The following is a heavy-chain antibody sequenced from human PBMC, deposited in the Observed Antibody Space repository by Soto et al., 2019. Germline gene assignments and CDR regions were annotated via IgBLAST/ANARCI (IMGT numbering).Heavy chain of an antibody. CDR3: ARDPGNWRCGP. CDR2: IWNDGGYK. J-gene: IGHJ5*02. Sequence: QVQLVESGGGVVQPGRSLSLSCAASGFTFSSNGMHWVRQAPGKGLEWVAVIWNDGGYKYYADSVKGRFTISRDNSKDTLYLPMNSMRAEDTAVDTWARDPGNWRCGPCGQGSLVTVSS. D-gene: IGHD1-1*01. CDR1: GFTFSSNG. V-gene: IGHV3-33*01.